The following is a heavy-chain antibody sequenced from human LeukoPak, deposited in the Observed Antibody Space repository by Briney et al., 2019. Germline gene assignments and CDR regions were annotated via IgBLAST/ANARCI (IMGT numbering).Heavy chain of an antibody. J-gene: IGHJ3*02. CDR3: ARDDSWNAFDI. CDR1: GGSISSYY. Sequence: PSEALSLTCTVSGGSISSYYWSWIRQPAGKGLEWIGRIYTSGSTNYNPSLKSRVTMSVDTSKNQFSLKLSSVTAADTAVYFCARDDSWNAFDIWGQGTMVTVSS. CDR2: IYTSGST. D-gene: IGHD3-3*01. V-gene: IGHV4-4*07.